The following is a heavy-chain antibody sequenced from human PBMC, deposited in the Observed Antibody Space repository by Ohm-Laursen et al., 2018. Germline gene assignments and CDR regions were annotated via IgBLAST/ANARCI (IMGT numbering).Heavy chain of an antibody. CDR2: TYYRSKWYN. CDR3: ARGVEWELLRGWFDP. V-gene: IGHV6-1*01. Sequence: TLSLTCAISGDSVSTNRAAWNWIRQSPSRGLEWLGRTYYRSKWYNDYAVSVKSRITINPDTSKNQFSLQLNSVTPEDTAVYYCARGVEWELLRGWFDPWGQGTLVTVSS. CDR1: GDSVSTNRAA. D-gene: IGHD1-26*01. J-gene: IGHJ5*02.